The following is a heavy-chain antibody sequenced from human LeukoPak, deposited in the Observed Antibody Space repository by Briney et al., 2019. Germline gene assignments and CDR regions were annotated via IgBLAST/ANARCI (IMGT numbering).Heavy chain of an antibody. J-gene: IGHJ4*02. CDR1: GFNFNGYA. D-gene: IGHD3-22*01. CDR2: ISRDGDET. CDR3: ARGLYYYDSSGYYYDY. V-gene: IGHV3-23*01. Sequence: GGSLRLSCAASGFNFNGYAMSWVRQAPGKGLEWVSGISRDGDETYYADSVRGRFTISRDNSKNTLYLQMNSLRAEDTAVYYCARGLYYYDSSGYYYDYWGQGTLVTVSS.